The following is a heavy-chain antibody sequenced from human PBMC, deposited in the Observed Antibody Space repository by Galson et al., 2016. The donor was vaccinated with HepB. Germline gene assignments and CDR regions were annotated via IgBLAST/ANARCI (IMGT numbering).Heavy chain of an antibody. V-gene: IGHV1-2*02. Sequence: SVKVSCKASGYTFTAYFIHWVRQAPGQGLEWMGWINPSGGGTNYAQKFQGRVTMTRDTSISSVYMQLSRLTSDDTAVYVCVGGYSSSSVYWGHGTLVTVSS. D-gene: IGHD6-6*01. CDR2: INPSGGGT. CDR1: GYTFTAYF. J-gene: IGHJ4*01. CDR3: VGGYSSSSVY.